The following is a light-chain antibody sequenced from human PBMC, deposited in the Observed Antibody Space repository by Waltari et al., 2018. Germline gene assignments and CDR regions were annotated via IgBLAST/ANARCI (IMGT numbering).Light chain of an antibody. CDR3: QQRSDWLT. CDR2: DAS. Sequence: EVVLTQSPAILSLSPGERATLSCRASQSVRTFVAWYQQKPGQAPRLLIYDASNRATGIPARFSGGGSGTDFTLTISSLEPEDFAVYYCQQRSDWLTFGGGTRVEIK. J-gene: IGKJ4*01. V-gene: IGKV3-11*01. CDR1: QSVRTF.